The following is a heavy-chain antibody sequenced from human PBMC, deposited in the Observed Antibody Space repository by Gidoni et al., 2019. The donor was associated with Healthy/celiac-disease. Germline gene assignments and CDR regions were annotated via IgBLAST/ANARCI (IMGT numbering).Heavy chain of an antibody. CDR3: ARAVEMATITQGPLYYFDY. CDR2: IYYSVST. J-gene: IGHJ4*02. D-gene: IGHD5-12*01. Sequence: QLQLQEAGPGLGKPSETLSLTCTVSGGSLSSSSYYWGWIRQPPGKGLEWIGSIYYSVSTYYTPSLKSRVTISVDTSKNQFALKLSSVTAADTAVYYCARAVEMATITQGPLYYFDYCGQGTLVTVSS. V-gene: IGHV4-39*01. CDR1: GGSLSSSSYY.